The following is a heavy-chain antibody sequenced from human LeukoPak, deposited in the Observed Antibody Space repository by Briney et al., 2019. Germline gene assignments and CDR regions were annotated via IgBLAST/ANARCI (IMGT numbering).Heavy chain of an antibody. J-gene: IGHJ4*02. V-gene: IGHV3-33*01. D-gene: IGHD4-17*01. CDR1: GFTFSSYG. CDR2: IWYDGSNK. Sequence: PGRSLRLSCAASGFTFSSYGMHWVRQAPGKGLEWVAVIWYDGSNKYYADSVKGRFTISRDNSKNTLYLQMNSLRAEDTAVYYCARSRDYGDPLDYWGQGTLVTVSS. CDR3: ARSRDYGDPLDY.